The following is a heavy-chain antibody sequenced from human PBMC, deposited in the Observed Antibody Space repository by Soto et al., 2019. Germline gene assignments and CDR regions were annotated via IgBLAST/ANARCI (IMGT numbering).Heavy chain of an antibody. CDR3: ARDVTAMEALYYDDT. CDR2: ILPFLGST. CDR1: GGTLNTYT. V-gene: IGHV1-69*08. J-gene: IGHJ5*02. D-gene: IGHD5-18*01. Sequence: QLQLVQSGAAVKKPGSSVKVSCKASGGTLNTYTISWVRRAPGQGLEWMGSILPFLGSTNYAKDFQGRVTMTADQSTSTMELSSPRSVDTAVYCCARDVTAMEALYYDDTWGQGSLVTVSS.